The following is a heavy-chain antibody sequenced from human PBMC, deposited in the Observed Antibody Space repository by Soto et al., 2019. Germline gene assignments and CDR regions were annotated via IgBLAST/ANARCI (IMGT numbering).Heavy chain of an antibody. CDR3: ARGPFTMVGGDDIDY. V-gene: IGHV3-33*01. CDR1: GFTFSRHG. J-gene: IGHJ4*02. D-gene: IGHD3-10*01. CDR2: VWSDGSNQ. Sequence: GGSLRLSCAASGFTFSRHGMHWVRQAPGKGLEWVAVVWSDGSNQQYADSVRGRFTISRNNSKNTLSLQMNSLRAEDTAVYYCARGPFTMVGGDDIDYWGQGTLVTVSS.